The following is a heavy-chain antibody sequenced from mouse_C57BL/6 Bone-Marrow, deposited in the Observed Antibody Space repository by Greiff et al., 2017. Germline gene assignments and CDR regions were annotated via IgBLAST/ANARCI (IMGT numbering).Heavy chain of an antibody. CDR1: GFTFSNYW. Sequence: EVKLMESGGGLVQPGGSMKLSCVASGFTFSNYWMNWVRQSPEKGLEWVAQIRLKSDNYATHYAESVKGRFTISRDDSKSSVYLQMNNLRAEDTGSYYCTVGYYGSSSDYWGQGTTLTVSS. CDR3: TVGYYGSSSDY. V-gene: IGHV6-3*01. J-gene: IGHJ2*01. CDR2: IRLKSDNYAT. D-gene: IGHD1-1*01.